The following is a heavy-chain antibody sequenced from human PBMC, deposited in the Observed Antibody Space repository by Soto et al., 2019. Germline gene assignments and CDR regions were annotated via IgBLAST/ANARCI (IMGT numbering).Heavy chain of an antibody. J-gene: IGHJ6*02. CDR1: GFTFSNYY. Sequence: EVQLVESGGGLVKPGGSLRLSCVASGFTFSNYYMYWVRQAPEKGLEWVSSISGNSAYIYYRGSLKGRFTISRDNAKTSLYLQMNSLRAEDTAVYFCARAPPGDLYGMDVWGQGTTVTVSS. CDR2: ISGNSAYI. CDR3: ARAPPGDLYGMDV. D-gene: IGHD2-21*02. V-gene: IGHV3-21*01.